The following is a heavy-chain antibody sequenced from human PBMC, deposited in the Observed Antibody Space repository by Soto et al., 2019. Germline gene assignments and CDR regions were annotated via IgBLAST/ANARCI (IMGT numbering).Heavy chain of an antibody. Sequence: PGESLKISCKGSGYSFTSYWIGWVRQMPGKGLGWMGIIYPGDSDTRYSPSFQGQVTISADKSISTAYLQWSSLKASDTAMYYCARRNPVVVEVIDIWGQGTMVTVSS. D-gene: IGHD2-15*01. J-gene: IGHJ3*02. CDR3: ARRNPVVVEVIDI. V-gene: IGHV5-51*01. CDR2: IYPGDSDT. CDR1: GYSFTSYW.